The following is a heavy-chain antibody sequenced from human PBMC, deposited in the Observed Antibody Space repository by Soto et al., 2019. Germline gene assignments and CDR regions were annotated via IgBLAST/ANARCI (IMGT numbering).Heavy chain of an antibody. D-gene: IGHD3-22*01. V-gene: IGHV1-46*01. CDR2: INPSGGIT. Sequence: ASVKVSCKASGYTFTTYYMHWVRQAPGQGLEWMGIINPSGGITSYAQKFQGRVTMPRDTSTSTVYMELSSLRSEDTAVYYCARAYPLDYYYDSSGYYFDYWGQGTLVTVSS. J-gene: IGHJ4*02. CDR3: ARAYPLDYYYDSSGYYFDY. CDR1: GYTFTTYY.